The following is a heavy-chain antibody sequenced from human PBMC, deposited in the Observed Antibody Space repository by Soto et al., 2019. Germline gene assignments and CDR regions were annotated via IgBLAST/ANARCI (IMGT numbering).Heavy chain of an antibody. CDR2: IYPGDSET. J-gene: IGHJ6*02. CDR3: ARPNAYGSSWYNYYGMDV. CDR1: GYSFSSFY. V-gene: IGHV5-51*01. Sequence: EVQLLQSGAEVRKPGESLKISCVGSGYSFSSFYIGWVRQMPGKGLEWMGPIYPGDSETRYRPSSQGQVTISADKSKNTVYLQWSSLKASDTAIYYCARPNAYGSSWYNYYGMDVWGQGTPLIVS. D-gene: IGHD6-13*01.